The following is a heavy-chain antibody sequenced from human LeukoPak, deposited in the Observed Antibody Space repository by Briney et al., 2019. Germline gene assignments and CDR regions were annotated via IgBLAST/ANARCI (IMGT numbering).Heavy chain of an antibody. V-gene: IGHV3-48*03. D-gene: IGHD6-6*01. J-gene: IGHJ4*02. Sequence: GGSPRLSCVASGFIFNDYEMNWVRQAPGKGLEWVSYISSSGSTIYYADSVKGRFTISRDNAKNSLYLQMNSLRAEDTALYYCARGMYSYSSSHLDYWGQGTLVTVSS. CDR1: GFIFNDYE. CDR2: ISSSGSTI. CDR3: ARGMYSYSSSHLDY.